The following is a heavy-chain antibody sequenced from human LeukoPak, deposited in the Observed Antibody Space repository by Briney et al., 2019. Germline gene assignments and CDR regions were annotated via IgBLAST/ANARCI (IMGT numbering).Heavy chain of an antibody. Sequence: PSETLSLTCAVYGGSFSGYYWSWIRQPPGKGLEWTGEINHSGTTNYNPSLKSRVTISVDTSKNQFSLKLSFVTAADTAVYYCARGPTFRGSGYDLGWFDPWGQGTLVTVSS. CDR3: ARGPTFRGSGYDLGWFDP. D-gene: IGHD5-12*01. J-gene: IGHJ5*02. CDR2: INHSGTT. V-gene: IGHV4-34*01. CDR1: GGSFSGYY.